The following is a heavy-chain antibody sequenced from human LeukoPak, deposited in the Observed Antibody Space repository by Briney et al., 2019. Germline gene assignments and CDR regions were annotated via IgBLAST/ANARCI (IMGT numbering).Heavy chain of an antibody. CDR3: ARDRDIVVVPAAHFDY. D-gene: IGHD2-2*01. J-gene: IGHJ4*02. CDR1: GGSISSSS. Sequence: PSETLSLTCTVSGGSISSSSYYWGWIRQPPGKGLEWVSSISSSSSYIYYADSVKDRFTISRDNAKNSLYLQMNSLRAEDTAVYYCARDRDIVVVPAAHFDYWGQGTLVTVSS. V-gene: IGHV3-21*01. CDR2: ISSSSSYI.